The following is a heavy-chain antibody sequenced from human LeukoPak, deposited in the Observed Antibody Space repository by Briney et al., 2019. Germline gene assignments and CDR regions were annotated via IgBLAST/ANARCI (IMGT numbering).Heavy chain of an antibody. CDR2: ITEFGATT. J-gene: IGHJ4*02. V-gene: IGHV3-23*01. CDR3: AKDLYSGSYYPFDY. CDR1: GFTFNTYG. D-gene: IGHD1-26*01. Sequence: GGSLRLSCAASGFTFNTYGMNWVRQAPGKGLECVSSITEFGATTYYADSVRGRFTVSRDNSKNTLYLQMNSLRAEDTAVYYCAKDLYSGSYYPFDYWGQGTLVTVSS.